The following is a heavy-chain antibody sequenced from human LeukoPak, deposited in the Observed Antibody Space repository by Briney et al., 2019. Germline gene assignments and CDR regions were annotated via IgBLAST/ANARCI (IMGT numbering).Heavy chain of an antibody. CDR2: IKTDGSVK. CDR1: GFTFTSYW. V-gene: IGHV3-7*01. Sequence: GGSLRLSCAASGFTFTSYWMSWVRQAPGRGLEWVANIKTDGSVKYYQDSVKGRFTISRDNAKNSLYLQVNSLRAEDTAVYHCARIGYSSPSFDYWGQGTLVIVSS. D-gene: IGHD6-6*01. J-gene: IGHJ4*02. CDR3: ARIGYSSPSFDY.